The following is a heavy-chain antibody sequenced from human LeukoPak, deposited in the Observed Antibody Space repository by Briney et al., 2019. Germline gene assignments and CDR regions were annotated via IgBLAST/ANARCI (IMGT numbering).Heavy chain of an antibody. CDR1: GFSFDDYG. D-gene: IGHD3-10*02. Sequence: GPGGSLRLSCAASGFSFDDYGMNWVRHAPGKGLEWVSGITGSGGSTYYADSVKGRFTISRDNAKNSLYLQMNSLRAEDTAVYYCAELGITMIGGVWGKGTTVTISS. V-gene: IGHV3-20*04. J-gene: IGHJ6*04. CDR3: AELGITMIGGV. CDR2: ITGSGGST.